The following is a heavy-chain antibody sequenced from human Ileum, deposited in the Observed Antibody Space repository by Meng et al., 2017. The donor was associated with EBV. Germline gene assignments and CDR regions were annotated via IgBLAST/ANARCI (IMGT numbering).Heavy chain of an antibody. V-gene: IGHV2-5*02. CDR2: IYWDDDK. J-gene: IGHJ4*02. CDR1: RFSRSTNGVG. D-gene: IGHD6-19*01. Sequence: TLEESGHTLVKPTQPLTLTCTYARFSRSTNGVGVGWIRQPPGKALEWLALIYWDDDKRYRPSLQNRLTITKDTSKNQVVFTVTNMDPVDTAKYYCVHRWGGNGWGRFDYWGQGTLVTVSS. CDR3: VHRWGGNGWGRFDY.